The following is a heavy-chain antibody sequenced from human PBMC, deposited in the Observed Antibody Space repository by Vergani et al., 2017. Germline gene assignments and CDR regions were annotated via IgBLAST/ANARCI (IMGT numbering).Heavy chain of an antibody. V-gene: IGHV3-48*03. Sequence: EVQLVESGGGLVQPGGSLRLSCAASGFTFSSYEMNWVRQAPGKGLEWVSYISSSGSTIYYADSVKGRFTISRDNSKNTLYLQMNSLRAEDTAVYYCAKTNSEISSYYYYYMDVWGKGTTVTVSS. CDR1: GFTFSSYE. CDR2: ISSSGSTI. CDR3: AKTNSEISSYYYYYMDV. J-gene: IGHJ6*03. D-gene: IGHD5-24*01.